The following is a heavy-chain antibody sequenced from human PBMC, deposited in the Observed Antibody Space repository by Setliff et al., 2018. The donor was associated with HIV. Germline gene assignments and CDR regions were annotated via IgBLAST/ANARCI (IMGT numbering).Heavy chain of an antibody. CDR1: GDSLNTYY. CDR2: IYASGKT. CDR3: ARGNNDLESFDY. Sequence: PSETLSLTCNVSGDSLNTYYWSWIRQSGGKGLEWIGRIYASGKTTFNPSLKSRVRMSVDTSKKQFSLKLTSVTASDTAVYYCARGNNDLESFDYWGQGALVTVSS. J-gene: IGHJ4*02. V-gene: IGHV4-4*07. D-gene: IGHD3-3*01.